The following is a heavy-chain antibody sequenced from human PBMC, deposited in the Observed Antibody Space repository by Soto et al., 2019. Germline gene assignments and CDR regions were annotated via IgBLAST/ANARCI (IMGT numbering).Heavy chain of an antibody. V-gene: IGHV3-30*03. Sequence: GGSLRLSCAAFGFTFSSYGMHWVRQAPGKGLEWVAVISYDGSNKYYADSVKGRFTISRDNSKNTLYLQMNSLRAEDTAVYYCARTYYLNYFDYWGQGALVTVSS. CDR1: GFTFSSYG. J-gene: IGHJ4*02. CDR2: ISYDGSNK. CDR3: ARTYYLNYFDY. D-gene: IGHD3-10*01.